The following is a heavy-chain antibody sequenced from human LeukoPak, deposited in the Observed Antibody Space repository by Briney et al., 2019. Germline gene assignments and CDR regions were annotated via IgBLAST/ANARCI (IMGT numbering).Heavy chain of an antibody. Sequence: GASVKVSCKASGYSFVLYGISWVRQAPGQGPEWMGWISTYNGNTKYAQKFQGRVTMTTDTSTSTAYMELSRLRSDDTAVYCAFEYSSSVNWFDPWGQGTLVTVSS. CDR2: ISTYNGNT. J-gene: IGHJ5*02. V-gene: IGHV1-18*01. CDR1: GYSFVLYG. D-gene: IGHD6-6*01. CDR3: FEYSSSVNWFDP.